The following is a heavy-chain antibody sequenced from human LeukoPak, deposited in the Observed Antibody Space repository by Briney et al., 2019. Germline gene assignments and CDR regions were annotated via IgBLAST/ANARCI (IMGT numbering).Heavy chain of an antibody. J-gene: IGHJ4*02. Sequence: SETLSLTCAVKGGSFSAYYWSWIRQPPGKGLEWIGEINHSGSTNYSPSLQSRVTISVDTSKNQFSLKLRSVTAADTAVYYCARGSVRFDYWGQGTLVTVSS. CDR3: ARGSVRFDY. V-gene: IGHV4-34*01. CDR2: INHSGST. CDR1: GGSFSAYY.